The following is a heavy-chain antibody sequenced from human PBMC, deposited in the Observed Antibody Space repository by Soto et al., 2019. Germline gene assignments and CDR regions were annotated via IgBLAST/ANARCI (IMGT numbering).Heavy chain of an antibody. CDR2: IWYDGSNK. CDR1: GFTFSSYG. V-gene: IGHV3-33*01. Sequence: QVQLVESGGGVVQPGRSLRLSCAASGFTFSSYGMHWVRQAPGKGLEWVAVIWYDGSNKYYADSVKGRFTISRDNSKNTLYLKMNSLRAEDTAVYYCARDRFIIAAHLGYYMDVWGKGTTVTV. D-gene: IGHD6-13*01. J-gene: IGHJ6*03. CDR3: ARDRFIIAAHLGYYMDV.